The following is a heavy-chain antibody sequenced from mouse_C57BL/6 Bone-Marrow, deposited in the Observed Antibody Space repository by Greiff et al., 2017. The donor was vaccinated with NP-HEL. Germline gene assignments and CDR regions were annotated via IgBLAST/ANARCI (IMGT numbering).Heavy chain of an antibody. Sequence: QVQLQQPGAELVKPGASVKLSCKASGYTFTSYWMHWVKQRPGQGLEWIGMIHPNSGSTNYNEKFKSKATLTVDKSSSTAYMQLSSLTSEDSAGYYCARDATVVATDWYFDVWGTGTTVTVSS. CDR2: IHPNSGST. CDR3: ARDATVVATDWYFDV. V-gene: IGHV1-64*01. J-gene: IGHJ1*03. CDR1: GYTFTSYW. D-gene: IGHD1-1*01.